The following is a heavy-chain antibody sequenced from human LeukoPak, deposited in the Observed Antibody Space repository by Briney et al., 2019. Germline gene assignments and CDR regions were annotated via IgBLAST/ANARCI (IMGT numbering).Heavy chain of an antibody. D-gene: IGHD4-23*01. V-gene: IGHV4-30-2*01. CDR1: GGSISSGGYS. CDR3: ARGYDGGNWGARDYYYGMDV. CDR2: IYHSGST. Sequence: PSQTLSLTCAVSGGSISSGGYSWSWIRQPPGKGLEWIGYIYHSGSTYYNPSLKSRVTISVDRPKNQFSLKLSSVTAADTAVYYCARGYDGGNWGARDYYYGMDVWGQGTTVTVSS. J-gene: IGHJ6*02.